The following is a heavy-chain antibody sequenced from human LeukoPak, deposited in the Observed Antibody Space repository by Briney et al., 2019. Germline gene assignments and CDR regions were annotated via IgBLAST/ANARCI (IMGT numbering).Heavy chain of an antibody. Sequence: SETLSLTCAVYGGSFSGYYWSWIRQPPGKGLEWIREINHSARTKSNPSIKSRVTISVHTSKSQFSLKLRSATAADTAVYYCAREFTTALSGFDLWGRGTLVTVSS. V-gene: IGHV4-34*01. D-gene: IGHD3-22*01. J-gene: IGHJ2*01. CDR2: INHSART. CDR3: AREFTTALSGFDL. CDR1: GGSFSGYY.